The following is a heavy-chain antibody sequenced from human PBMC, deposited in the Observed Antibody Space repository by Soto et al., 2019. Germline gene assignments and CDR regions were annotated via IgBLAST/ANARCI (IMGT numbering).Heavy chain of an antibody. CDR3: ASLGRHG. Sequence: GGSLRLSCAASGFTFSDSWMGWVRQAPGKGPEWVANIKQDGSEKNYVDSVKGRFTISRDNAKNSLYLQMNSLRAEDTAVYYCASLGRHGWGQGTTVTVSS. D-gene: IGHD3-16*01. J-gene: IGHJ6*02. CDR1: GFTFSDSW. CDR2: IKQDGSEK. V-gene: IGHV3-7*01.